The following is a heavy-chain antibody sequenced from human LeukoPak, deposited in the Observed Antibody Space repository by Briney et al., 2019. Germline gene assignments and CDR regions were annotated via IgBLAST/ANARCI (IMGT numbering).Heavy chain of an antibody. Sequence: GESLRLSCAASGFTFSSYTMDWVRQAPGKGLEWVSSISSSSSYIYYADSVKGRFTISRDNAKNSLYLQMNSLRAEDTAVYYCARWAWYATQDSDYWGQGTLVTVSS. V-gene: IGHV3-21*01. CDR1: GFTFSSYT. D-gene: IGHD2-8*01. CDR3: ARWAWYATQDSDY. J-gene: IGHJ4*02. CDR2: ISSSSSYI.